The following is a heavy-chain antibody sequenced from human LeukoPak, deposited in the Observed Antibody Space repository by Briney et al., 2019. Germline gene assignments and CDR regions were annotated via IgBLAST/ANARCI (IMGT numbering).Heavy chain of an antibody. J-gene: IGHJ4*02. CDR1: GFTFSSYS. CDR3: ARLDIAVVVAALDY. V-gene: IGHV3-21*01. D-gene: IGHD2-15*01. Sequence: SGGSLRLSCAASGFTFSSYSMNWVRQAPGKGLEWVSSISSSSSYIYYADSVKGRFTISRDNAKNPLYLQMNSLRAEDTAVYYCARLDIAVVVAALDYWGQGTLVTVSS. CDR2: ISSSSSYI.